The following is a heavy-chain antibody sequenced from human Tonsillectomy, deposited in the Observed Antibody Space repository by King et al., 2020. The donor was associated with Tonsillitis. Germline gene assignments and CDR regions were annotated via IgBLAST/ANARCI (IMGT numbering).Heavy chain of an antibody. D-gene: IGHD6-13*01. CDR3: ARVLIAAAGLYYYGMDV. CDR1: GYTFIGYD. Sequence: VQLVESGAEVKKPGASVKVSCKASGYTFIGYDIHWVRQAPGPGLEWRGWINPNSGGTKYAQQFQGRVTMTRDTSISTAYMELSRLKSDDTAVYYCARVLIAAAGLYYYGMDVWGQGTTVTVSS. CDR2: INPNSGGT. V-gene: IGHV1-2*02. J-gene: IGHJ6*02.